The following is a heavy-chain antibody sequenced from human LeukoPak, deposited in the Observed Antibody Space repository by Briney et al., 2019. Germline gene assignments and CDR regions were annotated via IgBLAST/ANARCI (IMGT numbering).Heavy chain of an antibody. V-gene: IGHV4-39*07. CDR1: GGSISSSRYY. CDR3: ARVSPTYYYDGSGYYSLYYYYMDV. D-gene: IGHD3-22*01. J-gene: IGHJ6*03. CDR2: IYYSGNT. Sequence: PSETLSLTCTVSGGSISSSRYYWGWIRQPPGKGLEWIGSIYYSGNTYYNPSLKSRVTISVDTPKNHFSLKLSSVTAADTAVYYCARVSPTYYYDGSGYYSLYYYYMDVWGKGTTVTVSS.